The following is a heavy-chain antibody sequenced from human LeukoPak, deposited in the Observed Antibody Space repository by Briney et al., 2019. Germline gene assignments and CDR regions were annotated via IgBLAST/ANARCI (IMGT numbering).Heavy chain of an antibody. CDR3: ASQYSSSWYGLGWFDP. Sequence: PSETLSLTCTVSGGSISSGDYYWSWIRQPPGKGLEWIGYIYYSGSTYYNPSLKSRVTISVDTPKNQFSLKLSSVTAADTAVYYCASQYSSSWYGLGWFDPWGQGTLVTVSS. J-gene: IGHJ5*02. CDR2: IYYSGST. D-gene: IGHD6-13*01. CDR1: GGSISSGDYY. V-gene: IGHV4-30-4*01.